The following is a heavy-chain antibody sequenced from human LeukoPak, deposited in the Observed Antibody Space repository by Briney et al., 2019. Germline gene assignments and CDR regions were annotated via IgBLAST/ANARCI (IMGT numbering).Heavy chain of an antibody. J-gene: IGHJ6*02. D-gene: IGHD1-26*01. CDR2: ISAYNGNT. CDR3: ARDGDSGSYYPYYYGMDV. Sequence: ASVKVSCKASGYTFTSYGISWVRQAPGQGLEWMGWISAYNGNTNYAQKLQGRVTMTTDTSTSTAYMELRSLRSDDTAVYYCARDGDSGSYYPYYYGMDVWGQGTTVTVSS. CDR1: GYTFTSYG. V-gene: IGHV1-18*01.